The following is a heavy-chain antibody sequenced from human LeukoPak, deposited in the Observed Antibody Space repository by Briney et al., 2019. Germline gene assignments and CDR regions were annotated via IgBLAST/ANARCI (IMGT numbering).Heavy chain of an antibody. CDR3: AKGYSSSWYPPPFDY. Sequence: SETLSLTCTVSGVSISSSNSYWGWIRQPPGKGLEWIGEINHSGSTDYNPSLKSRVTISVDTSKNQFSLKLSSVTAADTAVYYCAKGYSSSWYPPPFDYWGQGTLVTVSS. CDR1: GVSISSSNSY. V-gene: IGHV4-39*07. D-gene: IGHD6-13*01. CDR2: INHSGST. J-gene: IGHJ4*02.